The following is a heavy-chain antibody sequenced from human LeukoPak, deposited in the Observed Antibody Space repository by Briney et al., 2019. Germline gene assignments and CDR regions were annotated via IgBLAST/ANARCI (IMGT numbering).Heavy chain of an antibody. Sequence: PGGSLRLSCAASGFTISSYGMHWVRQAPGKGLEWVAFIRYDGSNKYYADSVKGRFTISRDNSKNTLYLQMNSLRAEDAAVYYCASITTVTTDEIDYWGQGTLVTVSS. V-gene: IGHV3-30*02. CDR2: IRYDGSNK. D-gene: IGHD4-17*01. CDR1: GFTISSYG. J-gene: IGHJ4*02. CDR3: ASITTVTTDEIDY.